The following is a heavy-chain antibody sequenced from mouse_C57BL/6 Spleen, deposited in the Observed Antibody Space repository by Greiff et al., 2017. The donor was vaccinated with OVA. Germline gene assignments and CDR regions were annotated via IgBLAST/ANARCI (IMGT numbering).Heavy chain of an antibody. D-gene: IGHD2-2*01. V-gene: IGHV1-42*01. CDR2: INPSTGGT. CDR1: GYSFTGYY. J-gene: IGHJ1*03. CDR3: ARRGYGYEWYFDV. Sequence: VHVKQSGPELVKPGASVKISCKASGYSFTGYYMNWVKQSPEKSLEWIGEINPSTGGTTYNQKFKAKATLTVDKSSSTAYMQLKSLTSEDSAVYYCARRGYGYEWYFDVWGTGTTVTVSS.